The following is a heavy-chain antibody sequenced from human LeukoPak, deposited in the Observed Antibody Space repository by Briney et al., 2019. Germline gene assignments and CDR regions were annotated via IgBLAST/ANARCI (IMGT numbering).Heavy chain of an antibody. Sequence: SETLSLTCTVSGGSISSSSYYWGWIRQPPGKGLEWIGSIYYSGSTYYNPSLKSRVTISVDTSKNQFSLKLSSVTAADTAVYYCARGELRTTVVTNWGQGTLVTVSS. CDR3: ARGELRTTVVTN. CDR2: IYYSGST. D-gene: IGHD4-23*01. J-gene: IGHJ4*02. V-gene: IGHV4-39*07. CDR1: GGSISSSSYY.